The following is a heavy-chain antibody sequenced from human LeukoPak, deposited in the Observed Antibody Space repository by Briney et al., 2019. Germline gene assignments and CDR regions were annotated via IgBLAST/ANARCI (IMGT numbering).Heavy chain of an antibody. V-gene: IGHV3-7*01. CDR2: IKQDGSEK. CDR1: GFIFSCYW. J-gene: IGHJ3*02. D-gene: IGHD6-19*01. CDR3: ARDSSSGFQGTFDI. Sequence: PGGPLRLSCAAAGFIFSCYWMSWGRQAGGKGLEWVANIKQDGSEKYYVDSVKGRFTISRDNAKNSLYLQMNSLRAEDTAVYYCARDSSSGFQGTFDIWGQGTMVTVSS.